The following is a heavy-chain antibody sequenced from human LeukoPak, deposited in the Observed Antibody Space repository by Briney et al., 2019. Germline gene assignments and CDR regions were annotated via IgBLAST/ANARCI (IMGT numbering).Heavy chain of an antibody. CDR2: ISAYNGNT. V-gene: IGHV1-18*01. CDR1: GYTFTSYG. J-gene: IGHJ6*02. Sequence: GASVKVSCKASGYTFTSYGISWVRQAPGQGLEWMGWISAYNGNTNYAQKLQGRVTMTKDTSTSTAYMELRSLRSDDTAVYYCARDAMVRGALYYYYGMDVWGQGTTVTVSS. D-gene: IGHD3-10*01. CDR3: ARDAMVRGALYYYYGMDV.